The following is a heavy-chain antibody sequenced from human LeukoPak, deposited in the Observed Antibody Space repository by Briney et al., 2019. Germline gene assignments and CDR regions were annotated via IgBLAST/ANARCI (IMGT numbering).Heavy chain of an antibody. Sequence: PGGSLRLSCVASGFIFSDYGIQWVRQAPGKGLEWVAVIAYDGNNTYYGDSVRGRFTISRDNSKKMVYLEMNSLRGDDTAVYYCAGERGGYGFYWGQGTLVTVSS. J-gene: IGHJ4*02. CDR3: AGERGGYGFY. V-gene: IGHV3-30*03. CDR2: IAYDGNNT. D-gene: IGHD5-12*01. CDR1: GFIFSDYG.